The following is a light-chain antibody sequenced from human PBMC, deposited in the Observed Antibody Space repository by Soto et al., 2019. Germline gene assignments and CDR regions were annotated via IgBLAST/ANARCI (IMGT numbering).Light chain of an antibody. CDR3: QVWDSSSDHLYV. CDR1: NIGSKS. V-gene: IGLV3-21*02. CDR2: DDS. J-gene: IGLJ1*01. Sequence: SYELTQPPSVSVAPGQTARITCGGNNIGSKSVHWYQQKPGQAPVLVVYDDSGRPSGIPERFSGSNSGNTATLTISRVGAGDEADYYCQVWDSSSDHLYVFGTGTKVTVL.